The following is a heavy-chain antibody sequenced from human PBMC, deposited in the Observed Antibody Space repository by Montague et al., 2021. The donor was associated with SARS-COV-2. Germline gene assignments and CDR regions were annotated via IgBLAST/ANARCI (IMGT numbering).Heavy chain of an antibody. CDR3: AKGDMVRGMPYIDN. V-gene: IGHV4-61*01. CDR2: IYYSGSA. J-gene: IGHJ4*02. D-gene: IGHD3-10*01. Sequence: SETLSLTCSVSGGSVSSGSYYWSWIRQPPGKGLECIGYIYYSGSAYYNPYNPSLMSRATISIDTSKNQFSLNLNSVTAADTAVSYCAKGDMVRGMPYIDNWGQGTLVTVSS. CDR1: GGSVSSGSYY.